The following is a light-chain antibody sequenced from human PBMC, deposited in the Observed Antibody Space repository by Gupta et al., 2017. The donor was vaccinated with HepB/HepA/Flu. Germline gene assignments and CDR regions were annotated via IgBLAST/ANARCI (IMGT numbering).Light chain of an antibody. Sequence: DLQMTQSPSFLSASVGDRVTITCRASKTISNSLNWYQQKPGKAPKLLIYTASSLKSAVPSRLCGSGGGTDFTPTISTRQPEDFATYYCQQNYKTPPWTFGQGTKVEIK. CDR3: QQNYKTPPWT. CDR1: KTISNS. V-gene: IGKV1-39*01. J-gene: IGKJ1*01. CDR2: TAS.